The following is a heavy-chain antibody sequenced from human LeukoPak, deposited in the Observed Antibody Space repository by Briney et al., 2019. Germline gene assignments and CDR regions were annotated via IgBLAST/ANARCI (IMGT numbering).Heavy chain of an antibody. Sequence: GGSLRLSCAASGFTLSNHWMIWVRQAPGKGLECVANIKQDGIEKYYLDSVKGRFTISRDNSKNTVYLQMNTLRADDTAVYFCASAAGPFDHWGQGTLVTVSS. J-gene: IGHJ4*02. V-gene: IGHV3-7*01. CDR2: IKQDGIEK. CDR1: GFTLSNHW. D-gene: IGHD6-13*01. CDR3: ASAAGPFDH.